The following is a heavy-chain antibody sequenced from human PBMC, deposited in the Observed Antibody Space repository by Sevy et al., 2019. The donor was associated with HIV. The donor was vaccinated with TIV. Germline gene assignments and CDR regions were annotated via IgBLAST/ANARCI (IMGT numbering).Heavy chain of an antibody. CDR1: GFPFSSYE. V-gene: IGHV3-48*03. CDR2: ISNTGNTI. CDR3: ARDLPPSATTVAHFDY. J-gene: IGHJ4*02. Sequence: GGSLRLSCAASGFPFSSYEMNWVRQAPGRGLEWISYISNTGNTISYSDSVRGRFTVSRDNAKNSLFLHMNSLRAEDTATYYCARDLPPSATTVAHFDYWGRGTLATVSS. D-gene: IGHD4-17*01.